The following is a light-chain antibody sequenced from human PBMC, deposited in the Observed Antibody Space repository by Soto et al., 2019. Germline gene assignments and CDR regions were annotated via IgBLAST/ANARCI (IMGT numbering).Light chain of an antibody. CDR2: EVS. J-gene: IGLJ1*01. Sequence: QSVLTQPPSASVSPGQSVTISCTGTSSDVGAYNYVSWYQQLPGKAPKLIIYEVSKRPSGVPDRFSGSKSGNTASLTVSGLQAEDEADYYCTSYAGTYSFFYVFGNGTKVTVL. V-gene: IGLV2-8*01. CDR3: TSYAGTYSFFYV. CDR1: SSDVGAYNY.